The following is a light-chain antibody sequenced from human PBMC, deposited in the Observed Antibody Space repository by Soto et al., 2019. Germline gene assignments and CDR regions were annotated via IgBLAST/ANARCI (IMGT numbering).Light chain of an antibody. Sequence: QSALTQPASVSGSPGQSITISCTGTSSDIGAYDYVSWFQQYTGKAPTLLIYEVTFRPSGVSSRFSGSKSGNTASLTISGLQTEDEADYYCGSYASATLIFGGGTKLTVL. CDR1: SSDIGAYDY. CDR2: EVT. CDR3: GSYASATLI. V-gene: IGLV2-14*01. J-gene: IGLJ2*01.